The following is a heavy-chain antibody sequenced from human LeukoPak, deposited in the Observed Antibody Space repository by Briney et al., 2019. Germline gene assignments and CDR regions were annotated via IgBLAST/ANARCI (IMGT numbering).Heavy chain of an antibody. CDR1: GFTFSSSW. Sequence: GGSLRLSCAASGFTFSSSWMHWVRQAPGKGLVWVSRINTDGSSASYADSVKGRSTISRDNSKNTLYLQMNSLRAEDTAVYYCAKKGYYDGSGYYMYYFDHWGQGTLVTVSS. D-gene: IGHD3-22*01. CDR3: AKKGYYDGSGYYMYYFDH. CDR2: INTDGSSA. J-gene: IGHJ4*02. V-gene: IGHV3-74*01.